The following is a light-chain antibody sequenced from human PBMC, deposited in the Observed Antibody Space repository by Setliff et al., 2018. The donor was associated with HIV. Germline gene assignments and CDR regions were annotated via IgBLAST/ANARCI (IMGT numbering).Light chain of an antibody. CDR1: SSDVGGYNY. CDR2: DVS. V-gene: IGLV2-11*01. CDR3: CSYAGSYIPYV. J-gene: IGLJ1*01. Sequence: QSVLTQPASVSGSPGQSITISCTGTSSDVGGYNYVSWYQQHPGKAPKVMIYDVSKRPSGAPDRFSGSKSGNTASLTISGLQAEDEADYYCCSYAGSYIPYVFGTGTKVTVL.